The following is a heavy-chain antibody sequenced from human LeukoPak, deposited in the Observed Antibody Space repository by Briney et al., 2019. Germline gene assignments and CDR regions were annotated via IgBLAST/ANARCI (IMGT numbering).Heavy chain of an antibody. Sequence: SVKVSRKASGGTFSSYAISWVRQAPGQGLEWMGGIIPIFGTANYAQKFQGRVTITADESTSTVYMELSSLRSEDTAVYYCASEYGPGVDYWGQGTLVTVSS. CDR3: ASEYGPGVDY. CDR2: IIPIFGTA. D-gene: IGHD4-17*01. V-gene: IGHV1-69*13. J-gene: IGHJ4*02. CDR1: GGTFSSYA.